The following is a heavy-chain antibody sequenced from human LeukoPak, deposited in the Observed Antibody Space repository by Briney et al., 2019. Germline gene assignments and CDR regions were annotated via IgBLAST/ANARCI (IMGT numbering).Heavy chain of an antibody. V-gene: IGHV3-11*04. D-gene: IGHD3-3*01. J-gene: IGHJ4*02. Sequence: PGGSLRLSCAASGFTFSDYYMSWIRQAPGKGLEWVSYISSRGSTIYYADSVKGRFTISRDDAKNSLYLQMNSLRAEDTAVYYCARVYYDFWSGYSNNFDYWGQGTLVTVSS. CDR2: ISSRGSTI. CDR3: ARVYYDFWSGYSNNFDY. CDR1: GFTFSDYY.